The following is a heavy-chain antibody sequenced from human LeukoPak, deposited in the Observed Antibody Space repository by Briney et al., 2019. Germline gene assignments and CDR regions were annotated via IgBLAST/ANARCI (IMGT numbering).Heavy chain of an antibody. CDR3: VRENYGDYVGSVDY. Sequence: SETLSLTCTVSGGSISSSSYYWGWIRQPPGKGLEWIGSIYYSGSTYYNPSLKSRVTISVDTSKNQFSLKLSSVTAADTAVYYCVRENYGDYVGSVDYWGQGTLVTVSS. J-gene: IGHJ4*02. V-gene: IGHV4-39*07. CDR1: GGSISSSSYY. D-gene: IGHD4-17*01. CDR2: IYYSGST.